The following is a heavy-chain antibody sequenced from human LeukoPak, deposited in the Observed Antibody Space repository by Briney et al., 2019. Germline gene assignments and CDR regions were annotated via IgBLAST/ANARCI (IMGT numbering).Heavy chain of an antibody. CDR1: GFSLSNYW. J-gene: IGHJ6*02. V-gene: IGHV3-7*01. D-gene: IGHD3-10*01. CDR2: INQDGSDK. CDR3: AWYGVTHGLDV. Sequence: GGSLRLSCAASGFSLSNYWMSWVRQAPGRGLEWVANINQDGSDKYYVDSVMGRFTISKDNAKNSVYLQMNSLRPEDTAIYYCAWYGVTHGLDVWGQGTTVTVSS.